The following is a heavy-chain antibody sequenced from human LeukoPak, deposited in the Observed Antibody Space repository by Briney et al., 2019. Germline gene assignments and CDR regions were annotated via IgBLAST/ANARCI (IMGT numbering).Heavy chain of an antibody. CDR1: GFTFNTYG. V-gene: IGHV3-30*03. D-gene: IGHD6-19*01. J-gene: IGHJ4*02. Sequence: PGGSLRLSCAASGFTFNTYGMSWVRQAPGKGLEWVAVISYDGSNKYYADSVKGRFTISRDNSKNTLYLQMNSLRAEDTAVYYCARGGLQQWLVRYYWGQGTLVTVSS. CDR2: ISYDGSNK. CDR3: ARGGLQQWLVRYY.